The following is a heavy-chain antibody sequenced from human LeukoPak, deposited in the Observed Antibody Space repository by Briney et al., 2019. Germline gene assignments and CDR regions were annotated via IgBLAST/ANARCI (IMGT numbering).Heavy chain of an antibody. Sequence: SETLSLTCTVSGGSISSYYWSWIRQPPGKGLEWIGYIYYSGSTNYNPSLKSRLTISVDTSKNQFSLKLSSVTAADTAVYYCARRLGTMVRGDKYYYYYYMDVWGKGTTVTVSS. CDR3: ARRLGTMVRGDKYYYYYYMDV. D-gene: IGHD3-10*01. V-gene: IGHV4-59*01. CDR1: GGSISSYY. CDR2: IYYSGST. J-gene: IGHJ6*03.